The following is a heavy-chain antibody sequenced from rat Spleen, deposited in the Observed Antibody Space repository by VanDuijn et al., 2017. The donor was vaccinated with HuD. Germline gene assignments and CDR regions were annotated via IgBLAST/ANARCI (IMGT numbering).Heavy chain of an antibody. CDR2: ISSSGDST. D-gene: IGHD1-1*01. J-gene: IGHJ2*01. V-gene: IGHV5-29*01. Sequence: EVQLVESDGGLVQPGRSLKLSCATSGFTFSDYYMAWVRQAPTKGLEWVATISSSGDSTYYRDSVRGRFTISRDNAKSTLYLQMNSLRSEDTATYYCARVPLLQWPFFDYWGQGVMVTVSS. CDR3: ARVPLLQWPFFDY. CDR1: GFTFSDYY.